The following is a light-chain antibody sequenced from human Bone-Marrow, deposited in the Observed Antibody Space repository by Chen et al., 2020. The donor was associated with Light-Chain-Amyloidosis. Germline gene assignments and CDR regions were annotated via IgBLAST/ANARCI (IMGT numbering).Light chain of an antibody. CDR1: QTISNNY. CDR2: GSS. Sequence: EIVLTQSPGPLSLSPGEGANLSCRAIQTISNNYLTWYQQKFGQAPRLLIYGSSSRATGIPDRFTGSVSVTDFTLTINRLEPEDFAMYYCQRYGTSPLTFGGGTKVEIK. J-gene: IGKJ4*01. V-gene: IGKV3-20*01. CDR3: QRYGTSPLT.